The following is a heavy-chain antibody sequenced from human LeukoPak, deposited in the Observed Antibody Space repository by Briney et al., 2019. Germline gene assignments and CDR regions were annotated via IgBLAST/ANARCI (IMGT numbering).Heavy chain of an antibody. D-gene: IGHD1-1*01. Sequence: GSSVKASCKASGGTFISYAISWVRQAPGQGLEWMGGIIPIFGSANYAQKFQGRVTITADESTSTAYMELSSLRSEDTAVYYCARALHLELHSYFDSWGQGTLVTVSS. V-gene: IGHV1-69*01. CDR2: IIPIFGSA. J-gene: IGHJ4*02. CDR3: ARALHLELHSYFDS. CDR1: GGTFISYA.